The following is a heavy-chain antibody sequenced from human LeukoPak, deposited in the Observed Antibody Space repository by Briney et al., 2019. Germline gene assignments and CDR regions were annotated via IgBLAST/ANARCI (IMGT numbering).Heavy chain of an antibody. CDR1: GFTFDDYG. J-gene: IGHJ4*02. Sequence: PGGSLRLSCAASGFTFDDYGMSWVRQAPGKGLEWVSGINWNGGSTGYADSAKGRFTISRDNSKNTLYLQMNSLRAEDTAVYYCAKDRNVVVVAATPDYWGQGTLVTVSS. D-gene: IGHD2-15*01. CDR3: AKDRNVVVVAATPDY. CDR2: INWNGGST. V-gene: IGHV3-20*04.